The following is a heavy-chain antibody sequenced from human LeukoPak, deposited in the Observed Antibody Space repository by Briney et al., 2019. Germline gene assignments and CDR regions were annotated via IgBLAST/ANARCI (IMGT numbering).Heavy chain of an antibody. Sequence: SETLSLTCAVSGGSISSSNWWSWVRQPPGKGLEWIGEIYHSGSTNYNPSLKSRVTISVDKSKNQFSLKLSSVTAADTAVYYCARVILRDYGDYGGGFTGFDYWGQGTLVTVSS. CDR1: GGSISSSNW. V-gene: IGHV4-4*02. J-gene: IGHJ4*02. CDR3: ARVILRDYGDYGGGFTGFDY. CDR2: IYHSGST. D-gene: IGHD4-17*01.